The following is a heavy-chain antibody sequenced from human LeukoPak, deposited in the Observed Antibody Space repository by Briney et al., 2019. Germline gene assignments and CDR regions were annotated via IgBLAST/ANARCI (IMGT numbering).Heavy chain of an antibody. CDR1: GYTFTSYY. Sequence: ASVKVSCKASGYTFTSYYMHWVRQAPGQGLEWMGIINPSGGSTSYAQKFQGRVTMTRDMSTSTVYMELSSLRSEDTAVYYCAILSVAGHRWFDPWGQGTLVTVSS. CDR3: AILSVAGHRWFDP. D-gene: IGHD6-19*01. J-gene: IGHJ5*02. CDR2: INPSGGST. V-gene: IGHV1-46*01.